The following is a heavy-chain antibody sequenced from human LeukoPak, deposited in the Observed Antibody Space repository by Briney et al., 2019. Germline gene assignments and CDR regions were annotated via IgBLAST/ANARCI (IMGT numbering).Heavy chain of an antibody. Sequence: PGGSLRLSCAASGFTFSNAWMSWVRQAPGKGLEWVAVIWYGGSNKYYADSVKGRFTISRDNSKNTLYLQMNSLRAEDTAVYYCAKEGRISMVRGVIISQYYFDYWGQGTLVTVSS. V-gene: IGHV3-30*02. CDR1: GFTFSNAW. J-gene: IGHJ4*02. D-gene: IGHD3-10*01. CDR3: AKEGRISMVRGVIISQYYFDY. CDR2: IWYGGSNK.